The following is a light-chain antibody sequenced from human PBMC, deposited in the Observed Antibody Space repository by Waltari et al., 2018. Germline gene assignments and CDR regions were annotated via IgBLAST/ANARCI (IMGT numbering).Light chain of an antibody. CDR1: NIESKS. CDR3: QVWDANTDPGV. CDR2: YDN. Sequence: SYVLTQPPSVSVAPGETASIPCGGNNIESKSVHWYRQRPGQAPVVVISYDNDRAAGIPERFAGSNSGNTATLTISRVEAGDEADYYCQVWDANTDPGVFGTGTEVTVL. V-gene: IGLV3-21*01. J-gene: IGLJ1*01.